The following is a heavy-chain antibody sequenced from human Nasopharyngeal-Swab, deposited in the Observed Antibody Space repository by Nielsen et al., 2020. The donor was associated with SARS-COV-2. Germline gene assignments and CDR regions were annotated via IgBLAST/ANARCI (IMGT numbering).Heavy chain of an antibody. V-gene: IGHV7-4-1*02. Sequence: ASVKVSCKASGYAFTSYAMNWVRQAPGQGLEWMGWINTNTGNPTYAQGFTGRFVFSLDTSVSTAYLQISSLKAEDTAVYYCAVHVAGDRPPFDPWGQGTLVTVSS. J-gene: IGHJ5*02. CDR3: AVHVAGDRPPFDP. CDR2: INTNTGNP. D-gene: IGHD6-19*01. CDR1: GYAFTSYA.